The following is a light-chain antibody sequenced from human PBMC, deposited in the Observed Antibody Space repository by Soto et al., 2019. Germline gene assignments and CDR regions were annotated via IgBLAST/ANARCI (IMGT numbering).Light chain of an antibody. J-gene: IGKJ1*01. CDR2: GAS. Sequence: PGERVTLSCRASQSVSSSYLTWYQQKPGQAPRLLIYGASTRATGIPARFSGSGSGTDFTLTISSLQPEDFAVYYCQQYNNWPTFGQGTKVDI. CDR3: QQYNNWPT. CDR1: QSVSSSY. V-gene: IGKV3D-7*01.